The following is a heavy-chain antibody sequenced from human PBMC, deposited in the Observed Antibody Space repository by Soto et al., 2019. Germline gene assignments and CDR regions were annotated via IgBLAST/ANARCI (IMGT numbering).Heavy chain of an antibody. CDR1: GFTFSNYG. CDR3: AADLGNDEIIDY. J-gene: IGHJ4*02. V-gene: IGHV3-33*03. CDR2: IWHDGKNK. Sequence: QVQVVESGGGVVQPGRSLRLSCATSGFTFSNYGMHWVRQAPGKGLEWVAVIWHDGKNKYYADSVKGRFTISRDNSKNTLFLQRDSLRAEYPAVYHSAADLGNDEIIDYWGQGTLVTVSS. D-gene: IGHD3-10*01.